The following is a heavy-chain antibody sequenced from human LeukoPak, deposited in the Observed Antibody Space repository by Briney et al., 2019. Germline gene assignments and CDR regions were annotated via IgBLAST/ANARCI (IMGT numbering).Heavy chain of an antibody. J-gene: IGHJ4*02. CDR1: GDSIRRYY. V-gene: IGHV4-59*12. CDR3: AREGIVRTYDH. Sequence: PSETLSLTCTVSGDSIRRYYWYWFRQPPGKTLEWIACIYHSGAIHYNPSIESRATISLDTSKNQFSLRLSSVTAADTAVYYCAREGIVRTYDHWGQGTLVTVSA. D-gene: IGHD1-26*01. CDR2: IYHSGAI.